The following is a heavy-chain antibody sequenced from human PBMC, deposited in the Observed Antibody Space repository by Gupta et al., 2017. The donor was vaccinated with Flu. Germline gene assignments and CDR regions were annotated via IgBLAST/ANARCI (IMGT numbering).Heavy chain of an antibody. V-gene: IGHV3-7*01. CDR3: ARNRLLWFGELRTFDY. CDR1: W. J-gene: IGHJ4*02. D-gene: IGHD3-10*01. CDR2: IKQDGSEK. Sequence: WMSWVRQAPGKGLEWVANIKQDGSEKYYVDSVKGRFTISRDNAKNSLYLQMNSLRAEDTAVYYCARNRLLWFGELRTFDYWGQGTLVTVSS.